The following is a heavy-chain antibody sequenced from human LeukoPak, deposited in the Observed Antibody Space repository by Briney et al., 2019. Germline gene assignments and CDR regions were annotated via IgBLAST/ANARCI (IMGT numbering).Heavy chain of an antibody. CDR1: GYTFTGYY. V-gene: IGHV1-2*02. CDR2: INPNSGGT. CDR3: ARDRYCSGGSCYSGAHWFDP. J-gene: IGHJ5*02. Sequence: ASVKVSCKASGYTFTGYYMHWVRQAPGQGLEWMGWINPNSGGTNYAQKFQGRVTMTRDTSISTAYMELSRLRSDDTAVYYCARDRYCSGGSCYSGAHWFDPWGQGTLVTVSS. D-gene: IGHD2-15*01.